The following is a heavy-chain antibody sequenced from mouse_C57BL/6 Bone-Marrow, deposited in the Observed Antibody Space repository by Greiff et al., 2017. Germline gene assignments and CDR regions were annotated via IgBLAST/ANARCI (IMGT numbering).Heavy chain of an antibody. J-gene: IGHJ2*01. CDR2: IYPSDSET. Sequence: QVQLQQPGAELVRPGSSVKLSCKASGYTFTSYWMDWVKQRPGQGLEWIGNIYPSDSETHYNQKFKDKATLTVDKSSSTAYMQLSSLTSEDSAVYYCARLPFITTWSPYFGYWGQGTTLTVSS. CDR3: ARLPFITTWSPYFGY. V-gene: IGHV1-61*01. CDR1: GYTFTSYW. D-gene: IGHD1-1*01.